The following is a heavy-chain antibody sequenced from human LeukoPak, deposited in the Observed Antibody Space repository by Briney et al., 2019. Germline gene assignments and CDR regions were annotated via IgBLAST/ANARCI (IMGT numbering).Heavy chain of an antibody. J-gene: IGHJ5*02. Sequence: ASVKVSCKASGYTFTSYGISWVRQAPGQGLEWMGWISAYNGNTNYAQKLQGRVTMTTDTSTSTAYMELRSLRSDDTAVYYCARGLTAYCSGGSCYDNWFDPWGQGTLVTVSS. CDR1: GYTFTSYG. CDR3: ARGLTAYCSGGSCYDNWFDP. CDR2: ISAYNGNT. V-gene: IGHV1-18*01. D-gene: IGHD2-15*01.